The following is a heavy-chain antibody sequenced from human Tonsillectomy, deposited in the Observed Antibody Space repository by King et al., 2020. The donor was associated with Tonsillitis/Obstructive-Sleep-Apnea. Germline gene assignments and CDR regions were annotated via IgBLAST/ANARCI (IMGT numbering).Heavy chain of an antibody. CDR2: ISYDESNK. CDR1: GFTISNYA. CDR3: ARGPNQTPYRYADC. V-gene: IGHV3-30*04. J-gene: IGHJ4*02. D-gene: IGHD5-18*01. Sequence: VQLVESGGGVVQPGRSLRLSCAASGFTISNYAMHWVRQAPGKGLEWVAIISYDESNKYYADSVKGRFTISRDTSKNTLYLQMNNLRPDDTAVYYCARGPNQTPYRYADCWGQGTLVTVSS.